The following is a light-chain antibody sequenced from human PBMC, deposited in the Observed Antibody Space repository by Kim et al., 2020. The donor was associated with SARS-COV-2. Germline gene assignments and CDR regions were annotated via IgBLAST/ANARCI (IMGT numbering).Light chain of an antibody. Sequence: RQPATLTCTGNNNDVGNQGAAWLQQHRGHPPKLLSYRNNNRPSGISERFSASRSGNTASLTIAGLQPEDEADYYCSSYDGSLNGWVFGGGTQLTVL. V-gene: IGLV10-54*04. CDR3: SSYDGSLNGWV. CDR1: NNDVGNQG. J-gene: IGLJ3*02. CDR2: RNN.